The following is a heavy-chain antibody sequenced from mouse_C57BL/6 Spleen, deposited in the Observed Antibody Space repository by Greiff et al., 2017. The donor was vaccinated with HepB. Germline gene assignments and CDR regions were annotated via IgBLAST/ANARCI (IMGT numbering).Heavy chain of an antibody. J-gene: IGHJ1*03. Sequence: EVMLVESGGGLVQPGGSMKLSCVASGFTFSNYWMNWVRQSPEKGLEWVAQIRLKSDNYATHYAESVKGRFTISRDDSKSSVYLQMNNLRAEDTGIYYCTGFYYGSSYGDCWYFDVWGTGTTVTVSS. CDR1: GFTFSNYW. CDR3: TGFYYGSSYGDCWYFDV. CDR2: IRLKSDNYAT. V-gene: IGHV6-3*01. D-gene: IGHD1-1*01.